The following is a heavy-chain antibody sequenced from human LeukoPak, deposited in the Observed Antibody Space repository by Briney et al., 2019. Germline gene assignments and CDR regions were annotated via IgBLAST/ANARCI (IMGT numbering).Heavy chain of an antibody. V-gene: IGHV4-30-4*01. CDR1: GGSISSGDYY. CDR2: IYYSGST. J-gene: IGHJ4*02. Sequence: PSETLSLTCTFSGGSISSGDYYWSWIRQPPGKDLQWIGYIYYSGSTYYNPSLKSRVTISVDTSKNQFSLKLSSVTAADTAVYYCATPGYTAMPWALDYWGQGTLVTVSS. CDR3: ATPGYTAMPWALDY. D-gene: IGHD5-18*01.